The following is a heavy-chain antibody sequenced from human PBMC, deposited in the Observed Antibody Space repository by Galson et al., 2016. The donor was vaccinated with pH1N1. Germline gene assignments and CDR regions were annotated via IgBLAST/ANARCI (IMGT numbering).Heavy chain of an antibody. CDR2: ISSRNDKV. CDR3: ARDSGRGTHFDY. Sequence: SLRLSCAVTGFTFDGRGMGWVRQAPGKGLQWVSFISSRNDKVYYADSVKGRFTISRDDVKNSVYLQMNSLRHEDTAVYYYARDSGRGTHFDYWGRGTLVTVSS. V-gene: IGHV3-48*02. CDR1: GFTFDGRG. J-gene: IGHJ4*02. D-gene: IGHD6-19*01.